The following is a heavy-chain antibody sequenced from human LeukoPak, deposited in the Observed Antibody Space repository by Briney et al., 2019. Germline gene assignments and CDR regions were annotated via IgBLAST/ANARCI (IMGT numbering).Heavy chain of an antibody. CDR2: ISSSGSTI. Sequence: GGSLRLSCAASGFTFSDYTMNWVRQAPGKGLEWVSCISSSGSTIYYTDSVKGRFTISRDNARNSLDLQMSSLRAEDTAVYYCARGPMLRGVIIRRSKSGYFDYWGQGTLVTVSS. CDR3: ARGPMLRGVIIRRSKSGYFDY. D-gene: IGHD3-10*01. V-gene: IGHV3-48*04. CDR1: GFTFSDYT. J-gene: IGHJ4*02.